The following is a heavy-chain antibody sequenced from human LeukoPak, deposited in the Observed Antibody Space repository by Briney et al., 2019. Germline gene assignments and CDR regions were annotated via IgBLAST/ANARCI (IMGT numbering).Heavy chain of an antibody. J-gene: IGHJ4*02. CDR1: GYSFPSYW. V-gene: IGHV5-51*01. CDR3: ARSNPFEY. CDR2: IYPGDSDT. Sequence: GESLKIPCKGSGYSFPSYWIGWVGQMSGKGLDWMDLIYPGDSDTRYSPSFQGQVTISADKSISTAYLQWSSLKASYTAMYFCARSNPFEYWGQGTLVTVSS.